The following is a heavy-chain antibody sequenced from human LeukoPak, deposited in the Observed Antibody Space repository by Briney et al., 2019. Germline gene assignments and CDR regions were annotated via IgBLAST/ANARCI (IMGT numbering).Heavy chain of an antibody. V-gene: IGHV4-39*01. Sequence: PLETLSLTCTVSGGSISSSSYYWGWIRQPPGKGLEWIGSIYYSGSTYYNPSLKSRVTISVDTSKNQFSLKLSSVTAADTAVYYCARQVATGEGTGFDYWGQGTLVTVSS. CDR1: GGSISSSSYY. J-gene: IGHJ4*02. D-gene: IGHD5-12*01. CDR3: ARQVATGEGTGFDY. CDR2: IYYSGST.